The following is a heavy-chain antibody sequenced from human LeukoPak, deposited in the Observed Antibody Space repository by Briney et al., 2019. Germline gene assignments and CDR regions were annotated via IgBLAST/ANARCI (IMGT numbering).Heavy chain of an antibody. V-gene: IGHV1-2*02. Sequence: ASVKVSCTASGYTFTGYYMHWVRRAPGQGLEWMGWINPNSGGTNYAQKFQGRVTMTRDTSISTAYMELSRLRSDDTAVYYCATSFDYGDYVLTFDYWGQGTLVTVSS. J-gene: IGHJ4*02. CDR3: ATSFDYGDYVLTFDY. D-gene: IGHD4-17*01. CDR1: GYTFTGYY. CDR2: INPNSGGT.